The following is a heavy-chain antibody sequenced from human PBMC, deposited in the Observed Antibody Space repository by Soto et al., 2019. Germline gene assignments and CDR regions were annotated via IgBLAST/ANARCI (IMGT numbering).Heavy chain of an antibody. CDR2: INQDGSEK. D-gene: IGHD1-26*01. CDR3: SGGVGDAF. J-gene: IGHJ4*02. CDR1: ESTVSRDW. V-gene: IGHV3-7*04. Sequence: EVHLVESGGGLVQTGGSLRLSCAIFESTVSRDWMNWVRQAPGKGLEWVAHINQDGSEKYYVDSVKGRFTISRDNAKKSVYLQMNSLRPADTAMYYCSGGVGDAFWGQGTLVTVSS.